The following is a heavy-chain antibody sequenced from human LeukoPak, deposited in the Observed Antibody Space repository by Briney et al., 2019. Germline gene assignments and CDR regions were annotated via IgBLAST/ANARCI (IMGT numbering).Heavy chain of an antibody. V-gene: IGHV3-23*01. CDR2: ISGSGGST. CDR1: GFTFSSYA. J-gene: IGHJ4*02. D-gene: IGHD4-17*01. CDR3: AKDPSDYGDSTFDY. Sequence: PGGSQRLSCAASGFTFSSYAMSWVRQAPGKGLEWVSAISGSGGSTYYADSVKGRFTISRDNSKNTLYLQMNSLRAEDTAVYYCAKDPSDYGDSTFDYWGQGTLVTVSS.